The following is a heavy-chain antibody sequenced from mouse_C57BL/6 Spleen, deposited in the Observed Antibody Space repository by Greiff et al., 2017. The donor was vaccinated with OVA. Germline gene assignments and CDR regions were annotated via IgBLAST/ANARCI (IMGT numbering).Heavy chain of an antibody. CDR3: ARQRHGGAGLRRGGYYAMDY. Sequence: VQLQQSGPELVKPGASVKISCKASGYTFTDYYMNWVKQSHGKSLEWIGDINPNNGGTSYNQKFKGKATLTVDKSSSTAYMELRSLTSEDSAVYYCARQRHGGAGLRRGGYYAMDYWGQGTSVTVSS. CDR2: INPNNGGT. V-gene: IGHV1-26*01. CDR1: GYTFTDYY. J-gene: IGHJ4*01. D-gene: IGHD2-4*01.